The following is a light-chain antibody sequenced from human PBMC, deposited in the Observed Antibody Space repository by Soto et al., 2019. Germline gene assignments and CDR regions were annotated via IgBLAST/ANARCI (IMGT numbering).Light chain of an antibody. V-gene: IGKV3-15*01. Sequence: EIVLTQSPGTLSLNPGESATLSCRASQTVRNNYLAWYQQKPGQAPRLLIYCASTRAPGIPARFSGSGSGTEFTLTISSLQSEDFAVYYCQQYNNWPPWTFGQGTKVDNK. CDR2: CAS. CDR1: QTVRNN. J-gene: IGKJ1*01. CDR3: QQYNNWPPWT.